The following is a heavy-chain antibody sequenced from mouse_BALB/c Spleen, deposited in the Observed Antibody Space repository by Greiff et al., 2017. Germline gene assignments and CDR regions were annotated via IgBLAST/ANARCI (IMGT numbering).Heavy chain of an antibody. J-gene: IGHJ4*01. Sequence: QVQLQQSGAELVKPGASVKLSCKASGYTFTSYWMHWVKQRPGQGLEWIGEINPSNGRTNYNEKFKSKATLTVDKSSSTAYMQLSSLTSEDSAVYYCARTLITTVSYAMDYWGQGTSVTVSS. V-gene: IGHV1S81*02. CDR1: GYTFTSYW. CDR3: ARTLITTVSYAMDY. CDR2: INPSNGRT. D-gene: IGHD1-1*01.